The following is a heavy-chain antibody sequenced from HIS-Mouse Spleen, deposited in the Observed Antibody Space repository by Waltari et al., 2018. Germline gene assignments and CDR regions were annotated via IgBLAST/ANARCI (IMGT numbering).Heavy chain of an antibody. CDR3: AREIPYSSSWYDWYFDL. V-gene: IGHV4-39*07. CDR2: IYYSGST. CDR1: GGSIPTSSYY. J-gene: IGHJ2*01. D-gene: IGHD6-13*01. Sequence: QLQLQESGPGLVKPSETLSLTCTVSGGSIPTSSYYWGWIRQPPGKGLEWIGSIYYSGSTYYNPSLKSRVTISVDTSKNQFSLKLSSVTAADTAVYYCAREIPYSSSWYDWYFDLWGRGTLVTVSS.